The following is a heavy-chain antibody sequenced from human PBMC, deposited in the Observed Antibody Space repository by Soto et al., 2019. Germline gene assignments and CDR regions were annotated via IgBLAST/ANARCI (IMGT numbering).Heavy chain of an antibody. Sequence: ASVKVSCKASGGTFSSYAISWVRQAPGQGLEWMGGIIPIFGTANYAQKFQGRVTITADESTSTAYMELSSLRSEDTAVYYCARGGAVAGPYYYGMDVWGQGTTVTVSS. V-gene: IGHV1-69*13. D-gene: IGHD6-19*01. CDR2: IIPIFGTA. CDR1: GGTFSSYA. CDR3: ARGGAVAGPYYYGMDV. J-gene: IGHJ6*02.